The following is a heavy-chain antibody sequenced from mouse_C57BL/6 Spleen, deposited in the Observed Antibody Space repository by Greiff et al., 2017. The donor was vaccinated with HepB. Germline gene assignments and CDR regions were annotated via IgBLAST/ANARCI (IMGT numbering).Heavy chain of an antibody. Sequence: VKLVESGPGLVAPSQSLSITCTVSGFSLTSYGVHWVRQPPGKGLEWLVVIWSDGSTTYNSALKSRLSISKDNSKSQVFLKMNSLQTDDTAMYYCARHPIYYDYDGSSPYWYFDVWGTGTTVTVSS. J-gene: IGHJ1*03. CDR2: IWSDGST. CDR1: GFSLTSYG. CDR3: ARHPIYYDYDGSSPYWYFDV. V-gene: IGHV2-6-1*01. D-gene: IGHD2-4*01.